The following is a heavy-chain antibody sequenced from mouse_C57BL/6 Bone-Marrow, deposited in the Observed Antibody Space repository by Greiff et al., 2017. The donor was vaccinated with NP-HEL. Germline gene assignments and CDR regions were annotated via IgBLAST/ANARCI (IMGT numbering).Heavy chain of an antibody. CDR3: AKGAGFAY. V-gene: IGHV2-5*01. Sequence: QVQLKESGPGLVQPSQSLSITCTVSGFSLTSYGVHWVRQSPGKGLEWLGVIWRGGSTDYNAAFMSRLITTKDNSKSQVFFKMNSLQADDTAICCCAKGAGFAYWGQGTLVTVSA. CDR1: GFSLTSYG. CDR2: IWRGGST. J-gene: IGHJ3*01.